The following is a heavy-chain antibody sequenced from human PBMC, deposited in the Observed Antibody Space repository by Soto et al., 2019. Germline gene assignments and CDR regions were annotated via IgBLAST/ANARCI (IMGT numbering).Heavy chain of an antibody. Sequence: QVQLVQSGAEVKESGASVKVSCKPSGYTFTGYYINWVRQAPGQGLEWVGEISPKSGGTRHAQKFQGRVTMTKDTSITTGYMGLTNLSPDDTAVYYCGRGRSGELVVFYWGEGTLVTV. CDR3: GRGRSGELVVFY. V-gene: IGHV1-2*02. CDR2: ISPKSGGT. J-gene: IGHJ4*02. D-gene: IGHD1-7*01. CDR1: GYTFTGYY.